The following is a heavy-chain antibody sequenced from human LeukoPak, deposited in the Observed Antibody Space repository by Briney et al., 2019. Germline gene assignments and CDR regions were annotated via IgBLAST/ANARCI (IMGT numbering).Heavy chain of an antibody. CDR3: ARPVRSGGSPGWFDP. CDR1: GGSISSSSYY. D-gene: IGHD2-15*01. J-gene: IGHJ5*02. V-gene: IGHV4-39*01. Sequence: SETLSLTCTVSGGSISSSSYYWVWLRQPPGKGLEWIGSIYYSGSTYYNPSLKSRVTISVDTSKNQFSLKLSSVTAADTAVYYCARPVRSGGSPGWFDPWGQGTLVTVSS. CDR2: IYYSGST.